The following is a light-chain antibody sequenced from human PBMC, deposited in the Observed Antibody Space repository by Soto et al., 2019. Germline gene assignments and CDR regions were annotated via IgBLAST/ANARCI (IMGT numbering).Light chain of an antibody. V-gene: IGLV1-40*01. Sequence: VVTQPPSVSGAPGQRVTISCTGSSSNIGAGYDVHWYQQLPGTAPKLLIYGNSNRPSGVPDRFSGSKSGTSASLAITGLQAEDEADYYCQSYDSSLSGYVVFGGGTKLTVL. CDR2: GNS. CDR3: QSYDSSLSGYVV. J-gene: IGLJ2*01. CDR1: SSNIGAGYD.